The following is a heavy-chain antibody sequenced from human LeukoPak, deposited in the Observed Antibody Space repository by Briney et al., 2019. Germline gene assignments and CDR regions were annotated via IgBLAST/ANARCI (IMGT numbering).Heavy chain of an antibody. V-gene: IGHV3-74*01. CDR3: AKDHYWSIDY. CDR1: GFTFSNHW. D-gene: IGHD3-3*01. CDR2: IEGDGIST. Sequence: PGGSLRLSCVASGFTFSNHWMHWVRHAPGQGLVWVSRIEGDGISTNYADSVKGRFTISRDIARNTLYLQMNSLRAEDTGVYYCAKDHYWSIDYWGRGTLVTVSS. J-gene: IGHJ4*02.